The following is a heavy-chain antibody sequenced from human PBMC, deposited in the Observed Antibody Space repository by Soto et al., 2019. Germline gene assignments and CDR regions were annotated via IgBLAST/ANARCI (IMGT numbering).Heavy chain of an antibody. V-gene: IGHV3-43*01. Sequence: EVQLVESGGVVVQPGGSLRLSCAASGFTFDDYTMHWVRQAPGKGLEWVSLISWDGGSTYYADSVKGRFTISRDNSKNSLYLQMNSLRTEDTALYYCATSRGSSSWDYYYGMDVWGQGTTVTVSS. CDR3: ATSRGSSSWDYYYGMDV. CDR2: ISWDGGST. D-gene: IGHD6-6*01. CDR1: GFTFDDYT. J-gene: IGHJ6*02.